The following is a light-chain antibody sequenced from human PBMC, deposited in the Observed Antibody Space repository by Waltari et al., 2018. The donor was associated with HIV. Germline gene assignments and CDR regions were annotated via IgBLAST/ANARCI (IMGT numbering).Light chain of an antibody. J-gene: IGKJ4*01. CDR3: QQYGSSPLT. CDR2: GAS. CDR1: QGVSSSY. V-gene: IGKV3-20*01. Sequence: EIVLTQSPGTLSLSPGGRATICSSASQGVSSSYLAWYQQKPGQAPRLLIYGASSRATDIPDRFTGSGSGTDFTLTISRLEPEDFAVYYCQQYGSSPLTFGGGTKVEIK.